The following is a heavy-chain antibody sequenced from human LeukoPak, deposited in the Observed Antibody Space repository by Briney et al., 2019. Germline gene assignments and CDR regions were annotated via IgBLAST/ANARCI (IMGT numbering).Heavy chain of an antibody. CDR3: ARDRGSGYYYYGMDV. J-gene: IGHJ6*02. CDR1: GFTFSSYG. CDR2: IWYDGSNK. Sequence: GSLRLSCAASGFTFSSYGMHWVRQAPGKGLEWVAVIWYDGSNKYYADSVKGRFTISRDNSKNTLYLQMNSLRAEDTAVYYCARDRGSGYYYYGMDVWGQGTTVTVSS. D-gene: IGHD3-22*01. V-gene: IGHV3-33*01.